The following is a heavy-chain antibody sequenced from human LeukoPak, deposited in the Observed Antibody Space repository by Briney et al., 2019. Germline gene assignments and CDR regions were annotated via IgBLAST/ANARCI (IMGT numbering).Heavy chain of an antibody. Sequence: GASVKVSCKASGYTFTSYYMHWVRQAPGQGLEWMGIINPSGGSTSYAQKFQGRVTMTRDMSTSTVYMELSSLRSDDTAVYYCAKMYYDILTGYLGAMDVWGKGTTVTVSS. CDR2: INPSGGST. D-gene: IGHD3-9*01. CDR1: GYTFTSYY. CDR3: AKMYYDILTGYLGAMDV. V-gene: IGHV1-46*01. J-gene: IGHJ6*03.